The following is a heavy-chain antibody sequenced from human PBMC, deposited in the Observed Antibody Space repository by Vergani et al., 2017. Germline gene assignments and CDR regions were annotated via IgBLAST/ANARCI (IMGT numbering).Heavy chain of an antibody. Sequence: QVKLEESGGGVVQPGRSLRLSCAASGFSFGNYAMHWVRQAPGKGLEWVGVISYDGTEKKYADSVKGRFTISRDNSKKMMSLQMNSLRVEDTAVYYCARGGKGIIMVVPSTHLWGQGTQVSVS. CDR1: GFSFGNYA. J-gene: IGHJ4*02. D-gene: IGHD2-15*01. CDR2: ISYDGTEK. CDR3: ARGGKGIIMVVPSTHL. V-gene: IGHV3-30-3*01.